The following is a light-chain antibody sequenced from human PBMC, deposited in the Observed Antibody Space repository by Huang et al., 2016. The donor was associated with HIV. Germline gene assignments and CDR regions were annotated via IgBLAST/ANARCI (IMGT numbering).Light chain of an antibody. CDR3: QQYDSSQGIS. CDR1: QTIKNIY. V-gene: IGKV3-20*01. J-gene: IGKJ5*01. Sequence: EIVLTQSPDTLSLSPGERATVSCRVSQTIKNIYLAWYQQKPGQGPRLRIYGASSRATDIPDRFSGSWSGTDFTLTINRLEPEDFAVYYCQQYDSSQGISFGQGTRLEMK. CDR2: GAS.